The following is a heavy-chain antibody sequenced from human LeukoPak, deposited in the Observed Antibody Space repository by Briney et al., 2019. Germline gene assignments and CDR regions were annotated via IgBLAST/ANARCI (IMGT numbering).Heavy chain of an antibody. V-gene: IGHV3-30*02. CDR1: GFSFNRTG. Sequence: GGSLRLSCAASGFSFNRTGMHWVRQAPGKGLEWVSFIEYDGSDKYYADSAEGRFTISRDNSKNTLYLQMNSLRAEDTAVYYCAKGRGWEASYYYYYMDVWGKGTTVTISS. CDR3: AKGRGWEASYYYYYMDV. CDR2: IEYDGSDK. D-gene: IGHD1-26*01. J-gene: IGHJ6*03.